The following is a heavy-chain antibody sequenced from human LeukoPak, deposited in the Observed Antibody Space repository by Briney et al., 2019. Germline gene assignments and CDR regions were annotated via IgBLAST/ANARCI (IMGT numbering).Heavy chain of an antibody. D-gene: IGHD2-21*02. CDR3: ARQRGDRHYLAY. CDR1: GYSFTSDW. CDR2: IYPGDSDT. J-gene: IGHJ4*02. Sequence: GKSLKISCRGSGYSFTSDWIAWVRQMPGKGLDWLGIIYPGDSDTRYSPSFQGQVTISADNSISTAYLQWSSLKASDTAMYYCARQRGDRHYLAYWGQGTLVTVSS. V-gene: IGHV5-51*01.